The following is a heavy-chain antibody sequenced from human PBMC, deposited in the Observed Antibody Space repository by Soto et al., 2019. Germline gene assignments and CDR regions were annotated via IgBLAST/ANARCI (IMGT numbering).Heavy chain of an antibody. V-gene: IGHV4-59*08. J-gene: IGHJ4*02. CDR2: IYYSGST. CDR3: ARGEITDYYGSGSYYFDY. CDR1: GGSISSYY. D-gene: IGHD3-10*01. Sequence: PSETLSLTCTVSGGSISSYYWSWIRQPPGKGLEWIGYIYYSGSTNYNPSLKSRVTISVDTSKNQFSLKLSSVTAADTAVYYCARGEITDYYGSGSYYFDYWGQGTLVTVSS.